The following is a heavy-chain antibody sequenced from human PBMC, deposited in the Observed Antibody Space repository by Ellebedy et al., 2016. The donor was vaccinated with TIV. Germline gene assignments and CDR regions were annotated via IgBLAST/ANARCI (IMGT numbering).Heavy chain of an antibody. Sequence: GESLKISCAASGFTFSGYWMHWVRQAPGKGLAWVSRINTDGSTTTNADSVKGRFTISRENAKNSLYLQMNSLRAGDTAVYYCARATEGLDYWGQGTLVTVSS. D-gene: IGHD1-14*01. J-gene: IGHJ4*02. CDR1: GFTFSGYW. CDR2: INTDGSTT. V-gene: IGHV3-74*01. CDR3: ARATEGLDY.